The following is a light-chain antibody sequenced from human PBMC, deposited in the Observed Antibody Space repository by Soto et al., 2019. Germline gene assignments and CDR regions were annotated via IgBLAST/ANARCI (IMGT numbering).Light chain of an antibody. CDR3: STYTSSRTR. Sequence: QSALTQPASVSGSPGQSITISCTGTSSDIGGYIYVSWYRHHPGKAPKLLIYDVSNRPSGVSNRFSGSKSGNTASLTISGLQVEDEADYFCSTYTSSRTRFGGGTKLTVL. CDR1: SSDIGGYIY. J-gene: IGLJ2*01. CDR2: DVS. V-gene: IGLV2-14*03.